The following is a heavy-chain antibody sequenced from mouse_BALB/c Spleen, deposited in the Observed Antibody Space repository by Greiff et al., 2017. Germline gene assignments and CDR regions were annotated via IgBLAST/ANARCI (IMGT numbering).Heavy chain of an antibody. J-gene: IGHJ4*01. CDR3: TRGCDYDEGDAMDY. CDR2: INPSNGGT. V-gene: IGHV1-53*01. D-gene: IGHD2-4*01. CDR1: GYTFTSYY. Sequence: VHLQQSGAELVKPGASVKLSCKASGYTFTSYYMYWVKQRPGQGLEWIGAINPSNGGTNFNEKFKSNTTLTVDKSSSTAYMKLRSLTSEDSAVYDCTRGCDYDEGDAMDYWGQGTSVTVSS.